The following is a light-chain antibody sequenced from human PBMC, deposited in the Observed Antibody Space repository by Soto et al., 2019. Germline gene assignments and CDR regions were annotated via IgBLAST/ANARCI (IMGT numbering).Light chain of an antibody. Sequence: QSALTQPASVSGSPGQSIAISCTGTSSDVGAYDYVSWYQQHPGKAPKLMIYDVSARPSGVSNRFSGSKSGNTASLTISGLHAEDEADYYCSSYTSSSTPLYVFGTGTKLTVL. J-gene: IGLJ1*01. CDR2: DVS. CDR3: SSYTSSSTPLYV. CDR1: SSDVGAYDY. V-gene: IGLV2-14*01.